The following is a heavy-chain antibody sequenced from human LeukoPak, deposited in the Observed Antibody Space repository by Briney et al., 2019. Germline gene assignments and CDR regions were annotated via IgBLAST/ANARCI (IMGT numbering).Heavy chain of an antibody. CDR3: AKEHILTGYSDY. V-gene: IGHV3-23*01. CDR1: GFTFSSYA. D-gene: IGHD3-9*01. J-gene: IGHJ4*02. Sequence: GGSLRLSCAASGFTFSSYAMSWVRQAPGKGLEWVSPISADGRSTYYADSVQGRFIISRDNSKNTLYLQMNSLRAEDTAVYYCAKEHILTGYSDYWGQGTLVTVSS. CDR2: ISADGRST.